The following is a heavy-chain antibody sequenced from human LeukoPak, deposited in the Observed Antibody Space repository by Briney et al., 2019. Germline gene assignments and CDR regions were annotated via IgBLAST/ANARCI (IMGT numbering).Heavy chain of an antibody. D-gene: IGHD2-15*01. Sequence: SETLSLTCTVSGGSISSSSYYWGWIRQPPGKGLEWIGSIYYSGSTYYNPSLKSRITISVDTSKNQFSLKLSSVTAADTAVYYCARLVVAGAFDIWGQGTMVTVSS. J-gene: IGHJ3*02. CDR2: IYYSGST. CDR3: ARLVVAGAFDI. CDR1: GGSISSSSYY. V-gene: IGHV4-39*01.